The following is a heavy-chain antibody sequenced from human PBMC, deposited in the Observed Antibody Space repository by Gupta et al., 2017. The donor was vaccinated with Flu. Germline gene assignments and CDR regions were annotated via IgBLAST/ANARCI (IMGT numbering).Heavy chain of an antibody. V-gene: IGHV4-34*01. J-gene: IGHJ4*02. Sequence: EMLEWIGEINHSGSTNYNPSLKSRVTISVDTSKNQFSLKLSSVTAADTAVYYCARGQSDYDSSGYYNYWGQGTLVTVSS. CDR2: INHSGST. CDR3: ARGQSDYDSSGYYNY. D-gene: IGHD3-22*01.